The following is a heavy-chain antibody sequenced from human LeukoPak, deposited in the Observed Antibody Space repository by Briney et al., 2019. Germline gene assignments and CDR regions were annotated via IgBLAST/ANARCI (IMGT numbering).Heavy chain of an antibody. D-gene: IGHD6-13*01. J-gene: IGHJ3*02. CDR2: IKQDGSEK. V-gene: IGHV3-7*01. CDR1: GFTFSSYW. Sequence: GGSLRLSCAASGFTFSSYWMSWVRQAPGKGLEWVANIKQDGSEKYYVDSVKGRFTISRDNAKNSLYLQMNSLRAEDTAVYYCARGEAAAGTWDAFDIWGQGTMVTVSS. CDR3: ARGEAAAGTWDAFDI.